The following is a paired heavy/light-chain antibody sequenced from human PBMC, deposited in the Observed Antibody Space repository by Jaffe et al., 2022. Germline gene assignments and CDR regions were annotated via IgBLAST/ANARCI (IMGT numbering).Light chain of an antibody. CDR2: WAS. CDR3: QQYYSTPLT. Sequence: DIVMTQSPDSLAVSLGERATINCKSSQSVLYSSNNKNYLAWYQQKPGQPPKLLIYWASTRESGVPDRFSGSGSGTDFTLTISSLQAEDVAIYYCQQYYSTPLTFGQGTKLEI. CDR1: QSVLYSSNNKNY. V-gene: IGKV4-1*01. J-gene: IGKJ2*01.
Heavy chain of an antibody. Sequence: QVQLVESGGGVVQPGGSLRLSCAASGFTFSSYGMHWVRQAPGKGLEWVAFIRYDGSNKYYADSVKGRFTISRDNSRNTLYLQMNSLRAEDTAVYSCAKDSLVATTAYYFDYWGQGTLVTVSS. CDR1: GFTFSSYG. CDR3: AKDSLVATTAYYFDY. J-gene: IGHJ4*02. D-gene: IGHD2-15*01. V-gene: IGHV3-30*02. CDR2: IRYDGSNK.